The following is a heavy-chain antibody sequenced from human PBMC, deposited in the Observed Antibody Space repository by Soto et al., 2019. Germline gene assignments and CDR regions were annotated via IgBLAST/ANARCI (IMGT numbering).Heavy chain of an antibody. Sequence: SETLSLTCTVSGGSISSSSYYWGWIRQPPGKGLEWIGSIYYSGSTYYNPSLKSRVTISVDTSKNQFSLKLSSVTAADTAVYYCARIVAIDYYYYYMDVWGKGTTVTVSS. V-gene: IGHV4-39*01. CDR2: IYYSGST. J-gene: IGHJ6*03. CDR3: ARIVAIDYYYYYMDV. CDR1: GGSISSSSYY. D-gene: IGHD5-12*01.